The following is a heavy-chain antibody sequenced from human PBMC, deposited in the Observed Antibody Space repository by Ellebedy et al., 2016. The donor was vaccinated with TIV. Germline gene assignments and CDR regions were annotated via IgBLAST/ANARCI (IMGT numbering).Heavy chain of an antibody. V-gene: IGHV1-69*06. D-gene: IGHD3-22*01. CDR2: IIPIFGTA. CDR3: ARVNSGYYDNWFDP. J-gene: IGHJ5*02. Sequence: SVKVSXXASGGTFSSYAISWVRQAPGQGLEWMGGIIPIFGTANYAQKFQGRVTITADKSTSTAYMELSSLRSEDTAVYYCARVNSGYYDNWFDPWGQGTLVTVSS. CDR1: GGTFSSYA.